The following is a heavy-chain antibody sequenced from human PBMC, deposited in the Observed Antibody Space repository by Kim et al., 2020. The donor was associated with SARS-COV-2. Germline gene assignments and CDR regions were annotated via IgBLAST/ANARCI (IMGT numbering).Heavy chain of an antibody. CDR3: ARDGGIRPTTGYSYGSETSYYYYGMDV. D-gene: IGHD5-18*01. Sequence: GGSLRLSCAASGFTFSSYGMHWVRQAPGKGLEWVAVIWYDGSNKYYADSVKGRFTISRDNSKNTLYLQMNSLRAEDTAVYYCARDGGIRPTTGYSYGSETSYYYYGMDVWGQGTTVTVSS. CDR2: IWYDGSNK. J-gene: IGHJ6*02. V-gene: IGHV3-33*01. CDR1: GFTFSSYG.